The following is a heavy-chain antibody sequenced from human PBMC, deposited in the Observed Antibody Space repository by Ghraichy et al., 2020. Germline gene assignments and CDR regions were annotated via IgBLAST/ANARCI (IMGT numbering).Heavy chain of an antibody. V-gene: IGHV4-59*01. CDR2: IYYSGST. Sequence: SETLSLTCTVSGGSISSYYWSWIRQPPGKGLEWIGYIYYSGSTNYNPSLKSRVTISVDTSKNQFSLKLSSVTAADTAVYYCARVPIITMVRGVIITHTHAFDIWGQGTMVTVSS. CDR1: GGSISSYY. CDR3: ARVPIITMVRGVIITHTHAFDI. J-gene: IGHJ3*02. D-gene: IGHD3-10*01.